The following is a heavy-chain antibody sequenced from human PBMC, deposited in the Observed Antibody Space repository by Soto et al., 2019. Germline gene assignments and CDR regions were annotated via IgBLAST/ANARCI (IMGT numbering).Heavy chain of an antibody. J-gene: IGHJ4*02. D-gene: IGHD2-8*01. Sequence: PGASVKVSCKASGGTFSSYAISWVRQAPGQGLEWMGGIIPIFGTANYAQKFQGRVTITADESTSTAYMELSSLRSEDTAVYYCARGYWVRGCTNGVCYTPVDYWGQGTLVTVSS. CDR2: IIPIFGTA. V-gene: IGHV1-69*13. CDR3: ARGYWVRGCTNGVCYTPVDY. CDR1: GGTFSSYA.